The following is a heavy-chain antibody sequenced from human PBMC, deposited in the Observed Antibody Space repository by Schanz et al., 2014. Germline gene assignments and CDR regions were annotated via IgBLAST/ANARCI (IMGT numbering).Heavy chain of an antibody. J-gene: IGHJ4*02. CDR2: IKGKTDGGTA. D-gene: IGHD3-16*01. V-gene: IGHV3-15*01. CDR1: GLTFTSAW. Sequence: EVQLLESGGGLVKPGGSLRLSCATSGLTFTSAWMSWVRQAPGKGLEWVGRIKGKTDGGTADYAAPMKGRFTISRDNAKNSLYLQMNSLRAEDTAVYYCARVKGGFDYWGQGTLVTVSS. CDR3: ARVKGGFDY.